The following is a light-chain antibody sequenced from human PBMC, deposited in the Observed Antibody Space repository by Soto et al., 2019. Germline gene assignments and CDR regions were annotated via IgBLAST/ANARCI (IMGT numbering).Light chain of an antibody. CDR1: RYIGTS. V-gene: IGKV3-11*01. Sequence: EVVLTQSPATLSLSPGEGATLSCRASRYIGTSLAWYQQRPGQAPRLLIYDASDMAPGIPGRFSGSASGTDFTLTISSLESEDFAVYYCQRQSHWPPITFGQATRLEIK. CDR2: DAS. J-gene: IGKJ5*01. CDR3: QRQSHWPPIT.